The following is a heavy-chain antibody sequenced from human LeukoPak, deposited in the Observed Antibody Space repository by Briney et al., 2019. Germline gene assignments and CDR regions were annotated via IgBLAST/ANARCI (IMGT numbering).Heavy chain of an antibody. J-gene: IGHJ5*02. V-gene: IGHV1-18*01. CDR3: ARDLGYDFWSGYYVSNWFDP. D-gene: IGHD3-3*01. Sequence: ASVKVSCKASGYTFTSYGISWVRQAPGQGLEWMGWISAYNGNTNYAQKLQGRVTMTTDTSTSTAYMELRSLRSDDTAVYYCARDLGYDFWSGYYVSNWFDPWGQGTLVTVSS. CDR2: ISAYNGNT. CDR1: GYTFTSYG.